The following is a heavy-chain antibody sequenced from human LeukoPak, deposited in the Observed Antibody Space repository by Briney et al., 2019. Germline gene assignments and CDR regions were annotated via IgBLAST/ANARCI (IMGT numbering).Heavy chain of an antibody. CDR1: GFTFDDYA. V-gene: IGHV3-9*01. D-gene: IGHD5-12*01. Sequence: GGSLRLSCAASGFTFDDYAMHWVRQAPGKGLEWVSGISWNSGSIGYADSVKGRFTISRDNAKNSLYLQMNSLRAEDTAVYYCARDGFLSGYVHTNLLDYWGQGTLVTVSS. CDR3: ARDGFLSGYVHTNLLDY. CDR2: ISWNSGSI. J-gene: IGHJ4*02.